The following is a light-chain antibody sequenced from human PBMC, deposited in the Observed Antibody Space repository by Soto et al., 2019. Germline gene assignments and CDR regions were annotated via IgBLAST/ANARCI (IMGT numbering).Light chain of an antibody. J-gene: IGLJ1*01. CDR1: SSDVGGYNY. CDR3: CSYAGSYTFEV. Sequence: QSALTQPRSVSGSPGQSVTISCTGTSSDVGGYNYVSWYHQHPDRAPKLMIYDVSKRPSGVPDRFSGSKSGNTASLTISGLQAEDEADYYCCSYAGSYTFEVFGTGTKVTV. V-gene: IGLV2-11*01. CDR2: DVS.